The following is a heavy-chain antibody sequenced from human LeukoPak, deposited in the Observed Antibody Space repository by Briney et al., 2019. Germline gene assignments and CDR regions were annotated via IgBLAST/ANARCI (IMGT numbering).Heavy chain of an antibody. V-gene: IGHV3-33*06. CDR3: AKRTGVVPAARMGFDY. D-gene: IGHD2-2*01. CDR1: GIPFSSYG. CDR2: IWYDGSKK. J-gene: IGHJ4*02. Sequence: GGSLRLSCAASGIPFSSYGMHWVRQAPGKGLEWVAVIWYDGSKKDYADFVKGRFTISRDNSKNTLYLQMNSLRAEDTAVYYCAKRTGVVPAARMGFDYWGQGTLVTVSS.